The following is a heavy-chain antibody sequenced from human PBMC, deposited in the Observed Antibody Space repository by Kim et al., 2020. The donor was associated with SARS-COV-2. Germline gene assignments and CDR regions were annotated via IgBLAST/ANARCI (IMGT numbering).Heavy chain of an antibody. D-gene: IGHD3-22*01. Sequence: SVKVSCKASGGTFITLAVSWVRQAPGQGLDWIGGIIPMSGKTNYAQRFQGTVTVTADMSPSTAYMELTSLESEDTGVYHWASGPRPGQYYDERGGYYYSDWGQGTLVTVSS. CDR2: IIPMSGKT. CDR1: GGTFITLA. V-gene: IGHV1-69*06. J-gene: IGHJ4*02. CDR3: ASGPRPGQYYDERGGYYYSD.